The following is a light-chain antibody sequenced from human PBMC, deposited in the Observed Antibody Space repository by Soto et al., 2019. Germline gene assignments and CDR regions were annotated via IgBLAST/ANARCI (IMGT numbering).Light chain of an antibody. Sequence: SVLTQPPSTSGTPGQGVTISCSGGNYNIGIGYVCWYQQLPGAAPKLLIYKTNQRSAGVPDRFSASKSGTSASLAISGLRSEDEADYYCAAWDDSLRASVFGSGTKVTVL. CDR2: KTN. V-gene: IGLV1-47*01. CDR3: AAWDDSLRASV. CDR1: NYNIGIGY. J-gene: IGLJ1*01.